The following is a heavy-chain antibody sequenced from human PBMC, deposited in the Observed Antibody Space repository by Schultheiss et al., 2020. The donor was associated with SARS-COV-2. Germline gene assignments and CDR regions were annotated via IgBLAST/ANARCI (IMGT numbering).Heavy chain of an antibody. J-gene: IGHJ4*02. Sequence: GGSLRLSCAASGFTFSSYGMHWVRQAPGKGLEWVAVISYDGSNKYYADSVKGRFTISRDNSKNTLYLQMNSLRAEDTAVYYCAREHYYDSSGYYYFDYWGQGTLVTVSS. V-gene: IGHV3-30*03. CDR2: ISYDGSNK. D-gene: IGHD3-22*01. CDR3: AREHYYDSSGYYYFDY. CDR1: GFTFSSYG.